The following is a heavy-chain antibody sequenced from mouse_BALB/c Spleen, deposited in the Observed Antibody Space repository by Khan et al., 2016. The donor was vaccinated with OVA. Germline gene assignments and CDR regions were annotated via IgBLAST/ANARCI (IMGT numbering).Heavy chain of an antibody. J-gene: IGHJ4*01. CDR3: AGGGARYYRKDGSAMEY. D-gene: IGHD2-12*01. Sequence: QIQLVQSGPELKKPGETVRISCKASGYTFTTAGIQWVQKMPGKGLKWIGWINTHSGVPNYAEDFKGRFAFSLEISVNTAYLQITNLKIEDTATYFSAGGGARYYRKDGSAMEYWGQGTSVTVSS. CDR2: INTHSGVP. CDR1: GYTFTTAG. V-gene: IGHV9-4*02.